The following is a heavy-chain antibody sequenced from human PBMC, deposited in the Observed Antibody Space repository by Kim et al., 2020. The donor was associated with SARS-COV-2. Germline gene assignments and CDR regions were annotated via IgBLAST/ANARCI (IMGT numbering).Heavy chain of an antibody. D-gene: IGHD6-19*01. CDR1: GYTFTSYA. V-gene: IGHV1-3*01. CDR3: ARVGHSSGWYGVDY. CDR2: INAGNGNT. Sequence: ASVKVSCKASGYTFTSYAMHWVRQAPGQRLEWMGWINAGNGNTKYSQKFQGRVTITRDTSASTAYMELSSLRSEDTAVYYCARVGHSSGWYGVDYWGQGTLVTVSS. J-gene: IGHJ4*02.